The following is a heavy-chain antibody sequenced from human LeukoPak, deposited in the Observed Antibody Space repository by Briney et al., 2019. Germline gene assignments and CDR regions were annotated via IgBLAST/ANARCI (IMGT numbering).Heavy chain of an antibody. CDR1: GFTFSSYE. D-gene: IGHD1-26*01. CDR3: ASEVVGARNTY. J-gene: IGHJ4*02. V-gene: IGHV3-48*03. Sequence: GGSLRLSCAASGFTFSSYEMNRVRQAPGKGLEWVSYISSSGSTIYYADSVKGRFTISRDNAKNSLYLQMNSLRAEDTAVYYCASEVVGARNTYWGQGTLVTVSS. CDR2: ISSSGSTI.